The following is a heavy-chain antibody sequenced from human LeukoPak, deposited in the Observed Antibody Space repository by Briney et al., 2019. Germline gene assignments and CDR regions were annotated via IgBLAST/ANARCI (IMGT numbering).Heavy chain of an antibody. D-gene: IGHD1-1*01. CDR3: AKDGRDGSYYFDY. Sequence: GGSLRLSCAASGFTFSSYAMHWVRQAPGKGLEWVAFISSDGSNKYYADSVKGRFTISRDNSKNTLYLQMNSLRAEDTAVYYCAKDGRDGSYYFDYWGQGTLVTVSS. CDR2: ISSDGSNK. CDR1: GFTFSSYA. J-gene: IGHJ4*02. V-gene: IGHV3-30*04.